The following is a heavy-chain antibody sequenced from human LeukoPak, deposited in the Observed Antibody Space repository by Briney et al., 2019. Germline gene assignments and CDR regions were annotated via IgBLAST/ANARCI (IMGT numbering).Heavy chain of an antibody. CDR3: ARQPHAFDNWFDS. J-gene: IGHJ5*01. V-gene: IGHV4-39*01. D-gene: IGHD3-10*01. CDR1: DGSISSGSYY. Sequence: SETLSLTCTVSDGSISSGSYYWGWIRQPPGKGLEWIANIHYSGITYYNPSLKSRVTISVDTSKNQFSLKLTSVTAADTAFYYCARQPHAFDNWFDSWGQGTLVTVSS. CDR2: IHYSGIT.